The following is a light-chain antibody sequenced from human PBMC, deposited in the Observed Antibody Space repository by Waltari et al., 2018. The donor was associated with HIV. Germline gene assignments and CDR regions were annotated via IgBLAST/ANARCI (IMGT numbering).Light chain of an antibody. CDR2: RND. V-gene: IGLV1-47*01. J-gene: IGLJ3*02. CDR1: RSNIGKNF. CDR3: ATWDDSLSGWV. Sequence: QSVLTQTPSASGTPGQRVNIPWSGSRSNIGKNFIYWYQQFPGTAPKLLIYRNDQRPSGVPDRFSGSKSGTSASLAISGLRSEDEADYYCATWDDSLSGWVFGGGTKLTVL.